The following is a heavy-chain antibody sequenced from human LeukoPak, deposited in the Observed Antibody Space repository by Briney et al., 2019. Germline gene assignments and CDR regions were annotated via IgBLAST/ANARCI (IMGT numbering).Heavy chain of an antibody. J-gene: IGHJ4*02. CDR3: ARARSSGWPDY. D-gene: IGHD6-19*01. Sequence: KPSETLSLTCTVSGGSISSYYWSWIRQPPGKGLEWIGYIYYSGSTNYNPSLKGRVTISVDTSKNQFSLKLSSVTAADTAVYYCARARSSGWPDYWGQGTLVTVSS. CDR2: IYYSGST. CDR1: GGSISSYY. V-gene: IGHV4-59*01.